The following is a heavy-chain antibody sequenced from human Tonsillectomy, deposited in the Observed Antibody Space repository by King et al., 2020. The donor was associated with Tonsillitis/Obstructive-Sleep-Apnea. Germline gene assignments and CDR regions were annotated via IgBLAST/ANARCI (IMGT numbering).Heavy chain of an antibody. V-gene: IGHV4-59*01. CDR3: AREPSDLSAFAI. CDR1: GGSITSYY. Sequence: QLQESGPGLVKPSETLSLTCTVSGGSITSYYWNWIRQPPGKGLEWIGFIYFTGSTNYNPSLKSRVTISVDTSKNQFSLKMSSVTAADTAIYYCAREPSDLSAFAIWGKGTMVTVS. J-gene: IGHJ3*02. CDR2: IYFTGST.